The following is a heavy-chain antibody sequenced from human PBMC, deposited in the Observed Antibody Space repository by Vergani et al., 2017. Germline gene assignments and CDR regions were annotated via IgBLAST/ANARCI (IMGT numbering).Heavy chain of an antibody. Sequence: QLQLQESGPGLVKPSETLSLTCTVSGGSISSSSYYWGWIRQPPGKGLEWIGSIYYSGSTYYNPSLKSRVTISVDTSKNQFSLKLSSVTAADTAVYYCASGYGGIAVQNWFDPWGQGTLVTVSS. J-gene: IGHJ5*02. CDR3: ASGYGGIAVQNWFDP. V-gene: IGHV4-39*01. CDR2: IYYSGST. CDR1: GGSISSSSYY. D-gene: IGHD6-19*01.